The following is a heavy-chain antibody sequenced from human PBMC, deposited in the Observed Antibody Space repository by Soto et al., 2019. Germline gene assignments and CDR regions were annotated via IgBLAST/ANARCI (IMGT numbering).Heavy chain of an antibody. CDR3: ARDRRGNYYDSSGYPSSGWFDP. J-gene: IGHJ5*02. Sequence: ASVKVSCKASGYTFTSYAMHWVRQAPGQRLEWMGWINAGNGNTKYSQKFQGRVTITRDTSASTAYMELSSLRSEDTAVYYCARDRRGNYYDSSGYPSSGWFDPWGQGTLVTSPQ. D-gene: IGHD3-22*01. CDR2: INAGNGNT. CDR1: GYTFTSYA. V-gene: IGHV1-3*01.